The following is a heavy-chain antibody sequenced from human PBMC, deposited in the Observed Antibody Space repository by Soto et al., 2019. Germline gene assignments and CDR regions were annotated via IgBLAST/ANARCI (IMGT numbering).Heavy chain of an antibody. CDR2: IFFRGST. CDR1: VGSISSGDYY. CDR3: ARVVTADDAFDV. D-gene: IGHD2-21*02. Sequence: SETLSLTCTVSVGSISSGDYYWNWIRQPPGKGLEWIGNIFFRGSTHYNPSLESRLSMSVDTSRNQFSLRLTSVTAADTAVYYCARVVTADDAFDVWGQGTMVTVSS. J-gene: IGHJ3*01. V-gene: IGHV4-30-4*08.